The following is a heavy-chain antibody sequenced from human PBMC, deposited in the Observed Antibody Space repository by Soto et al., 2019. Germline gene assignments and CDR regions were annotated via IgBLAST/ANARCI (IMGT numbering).Heavy chain of an antibody. D-gene: IGHD6-13*01. Sequence: SETLSLTCTVSGGSISSYYWSWIRQPPGKGLEWIGYIYYSGDTKYNPSLKSRGTISVDTSKKQFSLKLTSVTAADTAVYYCASLRAAAGPPHSPRYYDGMDVWGQGTTVTVS. CDR2: IYYSGDT. J-gene: IGHJ6*02. V-gene: IGHV4-59*01. CDR3: ASLRAAAGPPHSPRYYDGMDV. CDR1: GGSISSYY.